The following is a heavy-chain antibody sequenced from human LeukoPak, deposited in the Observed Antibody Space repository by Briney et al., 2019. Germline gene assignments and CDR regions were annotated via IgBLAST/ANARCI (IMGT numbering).Heavy chain of an antibody. Sequence: ASVKVSCKAFGYTFTNFGITWVRQAPGQGLEWMGWISAYNGDTKYGQNFQGRVTMTTDTSTSTAYMDLRSLSPDDTAVYYCARDDYGDHPWGQGTLVTVSS. CDR2: ISAYNGDT. V-gene: IGHV1-18*01. CDR3: ARDDYGDHP. CDR1: GYTFTNFG. D-gene: IGHD4-17*01. J-gene: IGHJ5*02.